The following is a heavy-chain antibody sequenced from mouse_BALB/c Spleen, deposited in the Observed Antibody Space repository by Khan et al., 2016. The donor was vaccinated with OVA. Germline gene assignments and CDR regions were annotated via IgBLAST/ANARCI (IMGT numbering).Heavy chain of an antibody. CDR1: GYNIKDTY. CDR3: ARWPRGY. CDR2: IDPANGNT. V-gene: IGHV14-3*02. J-gene: IGHJ2*01. Sequence: EVELVESGAELVKPGASVKLSCTASGYNIKDTYMHWVKQRPEQGLEWIGRIDPANGNTEYDPKFQGRATITADTPSNTAYLQLSSLTSEDTAVYYCARWPRGYWGQGTTLTVSS.